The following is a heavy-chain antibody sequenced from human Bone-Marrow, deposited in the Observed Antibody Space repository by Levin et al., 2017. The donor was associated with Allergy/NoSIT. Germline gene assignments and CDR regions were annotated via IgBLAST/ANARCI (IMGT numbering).Heavy chain of an antibody. V-gene: IGHV3-30*09. CDR3: TRSMGYCSSDGCYNDGAWLDS. CDR1: GFTFSSYV. D-gene: IGHD2-2*02. CDR2: VSYDSANE. J-gene: IGHJ4*02. Sequence: PGGSLRLSCAASGFTFSSYVMHWVRQAPGKGLEWMAIVSYDSANEFYADSVKGRFAISRDNSKNTLYLQMDSLRAEDTAVYYCTRSMGYCSSDGCYNDGAWLDSWGQGTLVTVSS.